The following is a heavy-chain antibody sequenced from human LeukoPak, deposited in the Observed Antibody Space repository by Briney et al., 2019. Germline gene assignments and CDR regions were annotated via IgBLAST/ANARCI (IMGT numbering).Heavy chain of an antibody. J-gene: IGHJ4*02. CDR2: ISHSGSSI. Sequence: GGFLRLSCVASGFTFSNYLMNWVRQAPGKGLEWVSGISHSGSSIYYADSVKGRFTISRDNSKNTLYLQMDRLRVEDTAVYYCAMALDYWGQGTLVTVSS. CDR1: GFTFSNYL. CDR3: AMALDY. V-gene: IGHV3-23*01.